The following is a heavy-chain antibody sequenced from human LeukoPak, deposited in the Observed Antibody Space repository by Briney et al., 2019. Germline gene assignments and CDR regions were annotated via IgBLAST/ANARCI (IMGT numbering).Heavy chain of an antibody. CDR3: ARDRPSYCSSTSCSMGVAYYYYYMDV. Sequence: GGSLRLSCAASGFTFSSYVMNWVRQAPGKGLEWVSSISTTSNYIYYADSLKGRLTISRDNAKNSLYLQMNSLRAEDTAVYYCARDRPSYCSSTSCSMGVAYYYYYMDVWGKGTTVTVSS. V-gene: IGHV3-21*01. CDR2: ISTTSNYI. D-gene: IGHD2-2*01. CDR1: GFTFSSYV. J-gene: IGHJ6*03.